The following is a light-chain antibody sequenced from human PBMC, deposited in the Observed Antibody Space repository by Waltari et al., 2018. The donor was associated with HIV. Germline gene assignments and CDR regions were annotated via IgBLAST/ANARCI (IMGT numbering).Light chain of an antibody. Sequence: DSPMTQSPSTLSASVGDRVIITCRASQNIQNRMAWYQQKPGKAPKLLLYFASTLQGGVPSRFSGSGSGTEFTLTISSLQPDDFATYYCQGGNGYFGQGTKVEIK. J-gene: IGKJ2*01. CDR1: QNIQNR. V-gene: IGKV1-5*03. CDR3: QGGNGY. CDR2: FAS.